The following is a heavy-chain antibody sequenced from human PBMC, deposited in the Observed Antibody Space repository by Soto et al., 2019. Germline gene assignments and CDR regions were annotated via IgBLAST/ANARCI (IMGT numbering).Heavy chain of an antibody. CDR3: ARAPYPLRGYSYGERGIAY. J-gene: IGHJ4*02. Sequence: PSETLSLTCAVYGGSFSGYYWSWIRQPPGKGLEWIGEINHSGSTNYNPSLKSRVTISVDTSKNQFSLKLSSVTAADTAVYYCARAPYPLRGYSYGERGIAYWGQGTLVTVSS. V-gene: IGHV4-34*01. CDR2: INHSGST. D-gene: IGHD5-18*01. CDR1: GGSFSGYY.